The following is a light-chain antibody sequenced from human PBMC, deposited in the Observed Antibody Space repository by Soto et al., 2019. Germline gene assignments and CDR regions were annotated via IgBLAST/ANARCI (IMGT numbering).Light chain of an antibody. V-gene: IGKV3-20*01. J-gene: IGKJ1*01. CDR2: GAS. CDR3: QQYGSSLRT. CDR1: QSVRRSY. Sequence: EIVLTQSPGTLSLSPGERATLSCRASQSVRRSYLAWYQQKPGQAPRLLIYGASSRATGIPDRFSGRGSGTDFTLTISRLEPEDFALYYCQQYGSSLRTFGQGTKVEIK.